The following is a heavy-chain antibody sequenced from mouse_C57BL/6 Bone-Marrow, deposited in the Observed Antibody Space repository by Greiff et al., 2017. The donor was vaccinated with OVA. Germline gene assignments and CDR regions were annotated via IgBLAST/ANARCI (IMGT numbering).Heavy chain of an antibody. CDR3: ARSLIFYAMDY. J-gene: IGHJ4*01. CDR1: GYAFSSSW. CDR2: IYPGDGDT. V-gene: IGHV1-82*01. Sequence: VQLQESGPELVKPGASVKISCKASGYAFSSSWMNWVKQRPGKGLEWIGRIYPGDGDTNYNGKFKGKATLTADKSSSTAYMQLSSLTSEDSAVYYCARSLIFYAMDYWGQGTSVTVSS.